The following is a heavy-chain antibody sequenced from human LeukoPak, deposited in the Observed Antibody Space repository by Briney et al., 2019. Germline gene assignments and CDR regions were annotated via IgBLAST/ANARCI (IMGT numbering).Heavy chain of an antibody. CDR3: AKDWGLDYYDSSGYYL. CDR1: GFTFSSYG. V-gene: IGHV3-33*06. D-gene: IGHD3-22*01. CDR2: IWYDGSNK. Sequence: GGSLRLSCAASGFTFSSYGMHWVRQAPGKGLEWVAVIWYDGSNKYYADSVKGRFTISRDNSKNTLYLQMNSLRAEDTAVYYRAKDWGLDYYDSSGYYLCGQGTLVTVSS. J-gene: IGHJ5*02.